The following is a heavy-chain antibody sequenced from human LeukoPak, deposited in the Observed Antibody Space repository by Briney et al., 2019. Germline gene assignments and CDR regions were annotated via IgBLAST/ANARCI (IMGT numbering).Heavy chain of an antibody. CDR2: IDNDGSDT. Sequence: GGSLRLSCAASGFTFSSNWIHWVRQAPGKGLAWVSRIDNDGSDTIFADSVKSRFTLSRDNAKNTVYLQMNSLRAEDTAVYYCARGGFHHGFDIWGQGTMVTVS. V-gene: IGHV3-74*01. J-gene: IGHJ3*02. D-gene: IGHD1-14*01. CDR1: GFTFSSNW. CDR3: ARGGFHHGFDI.